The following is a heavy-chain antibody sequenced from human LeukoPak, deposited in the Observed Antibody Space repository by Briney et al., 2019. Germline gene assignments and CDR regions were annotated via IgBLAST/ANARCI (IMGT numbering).Heavy chain of an antibody. CDR2: INPRGGST. CDR1: GHTFTSYY. D-gene: IGHD3-16*01. V-gene: IGHV1-46*01. J-gene: IGHJ4*02. CDR3: ARSGGIWKLVDY. Sequence: APVKVSCKASGHTFTSYYMHWMRQAPGQGPEWMGIINPRGGSTDYAQKLQGRVTMTTDTSTSTAYMELRSLRSDDTAVYYCARSGGIWKLVDYWGQGTLVTVSS.